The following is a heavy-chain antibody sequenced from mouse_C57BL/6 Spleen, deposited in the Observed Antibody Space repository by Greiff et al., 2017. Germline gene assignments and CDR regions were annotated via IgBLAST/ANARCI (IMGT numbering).Heavy chain of an antibody. D-gene: IGHD1-3*01. CDR2: IYPGDGDT. J-gene: IGHJ2*01. V-gene: IGHV1-82*01. CDR1: GYAFSSSW. Sequence: QVQLKESGPELVKPGASVKISCKASGYAFSSSWMYWVKQRPGRGLGWCGRIYPGDGDTNYNGKFKGTATLTADKSSSPAYMQLSSLTSEDSAVYLCARRLTRDYFDDWGQGTTLTVSA. CDR3: ARRLTRDYFDD.